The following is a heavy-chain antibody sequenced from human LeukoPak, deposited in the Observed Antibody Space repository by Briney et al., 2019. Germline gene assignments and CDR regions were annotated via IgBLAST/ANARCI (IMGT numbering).Heavy chain of an antibody. CDR3: ARDSIKRTVPYFDY. CDR2: IYTSGST. CDR1: GGSISSYY. V-gene: IGHV4-4*07. D-gene: IGHD4-11*01. Sequence: SETLSLTCTVSGGSISSYYWSWIRQPAGKGPEWIGRIYTSGSTNYNPSLKSRVTMSVDTSKNQFSLKLSSVTAADTAVYYCARDSIKRTVPYFDYWGQGTLVTVSS. J-gene: IGHJ4*02.